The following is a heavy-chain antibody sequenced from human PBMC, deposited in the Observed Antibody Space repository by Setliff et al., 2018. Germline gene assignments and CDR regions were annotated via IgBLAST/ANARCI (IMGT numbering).Heavy chain of an antibody. V-gene: IGHV3-7*01. CDR1: GFTFENYW. J-gene: IGHJ6*02. CDR2: IKHDGTGK. CDR3: TRDGVFYAMDF. Sequence: GGSLRLSCQASGFTFENYWMTWVRQAPGKGLEWVASIKHDGTGKYYLESGKGRFTISRDNSKDSVSLLMNNLRADDTAVYHCTRDGVFYAMDFWGQGTTVTVSS. D-gene: IGHD3-10*01.